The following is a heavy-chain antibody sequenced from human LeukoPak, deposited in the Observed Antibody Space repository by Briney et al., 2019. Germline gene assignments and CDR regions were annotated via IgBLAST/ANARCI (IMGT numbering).Heavy chain of an antibody. CDR3: ARDNPYYFDY. V-gene: IGHV1-18*01. CDR2: ISAYNGNT. CDR1: GYTFTSYD. Sequence: ASVKVSCKASGYTFTSYDINWVRQATGQGLEWMGWISAYNGNTNYAQKLQGRVTMTTDTSTSTAYMELRSLRSDDTAVYYCARDNPYYFDYWGQGTLVTVSS. J-gene: IGHJ4*02. D-gene: IGHD1-14*01.